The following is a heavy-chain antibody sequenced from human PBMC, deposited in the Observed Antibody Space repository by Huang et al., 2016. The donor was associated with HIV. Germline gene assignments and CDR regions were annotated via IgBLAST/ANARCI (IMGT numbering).Heavy chain of an antibody. V-gene: IGHV3-30*01. CDR2: ISTDGTIK. Sequence: QVQLVESGGGVVQPGRSLRLSCAASGFAFSSFAMHWIRQDPGNGLQWLAVISTDGTIKNYADSVRGRFTISRDNSKGTVYLQMNSLRPEDTAVYSCARTGSYYYGSGIYHFGDYWGQGTLVTVSS. D-gene: IGHD3-10*01. J-gene: IGHJ4*02. CDR3: ARTGSYYYGSGIYHFGDY. CDR1: GFAFSSFA.